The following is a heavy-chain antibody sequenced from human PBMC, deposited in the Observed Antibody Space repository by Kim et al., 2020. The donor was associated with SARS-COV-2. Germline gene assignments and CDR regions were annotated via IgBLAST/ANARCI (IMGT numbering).Heavy chain of an antibody. J-gene: IGHJ4*02. D-gene: IGHD6-19*01. CDR3: AAGDSSGWSIDF. V-gene: IGHV3-9*01. Sequence: STKVRFTISRSNAKNALYLQMNSLRAEDTALYYCAAGDSSGWSIDFWGQGTLVTVSS.